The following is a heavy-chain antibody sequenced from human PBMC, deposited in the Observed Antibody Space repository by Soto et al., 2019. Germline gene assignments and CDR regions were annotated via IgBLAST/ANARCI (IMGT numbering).Heavy chain of an antibody. CDR3: AREQTVAGNDY. D-gene: IGHD6-19*01. CDR1: GYTFTSYD. Sequence: ASVKVSCKASGYTFTSYDINWVRHATGQGLEWMGWMNPNSGNTGYAQKFQGRVTMTRNTSISTAYMELSSLRSEDTAVYYCAREQTVAGNDYWGQGALVTVSS. CDR2: MNPNSGNT. J-gene: IGHJ4*02. V-gene: IGHV1-8*01.